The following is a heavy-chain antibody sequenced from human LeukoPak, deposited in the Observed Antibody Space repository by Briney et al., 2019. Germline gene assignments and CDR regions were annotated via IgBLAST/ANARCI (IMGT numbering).Heavy chain of an antibody. CDR2: ISYSGIT. CDR3: ARAYTSSWYIGAFSL. CDR1: GDSISTASYY. J-gene: IGHJ3*01. D-gene: IGHD6-13*01. V-gene: IGHV4-39*07. Sequence: PSETLSLTCTVSGDSISTASYYWGWIRQPPGKGLAWIGIISYSGITHYSPSLKSRVTVSADKSKNQFSLKLSSATAADTAVYYCARAYTSSWYIGAFSLWGQGTVVTVSS.